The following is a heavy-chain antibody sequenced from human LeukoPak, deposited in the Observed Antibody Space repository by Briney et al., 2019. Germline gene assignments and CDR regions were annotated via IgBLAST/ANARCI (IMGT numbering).Heavy chain of an antibody. J-gene: IGHJ5*02. V-gene: IGHV4-34*01. CDR1: GGSFSGYY. D-gene: IGHD2-2*01. CDR2: INDSGST. CDR3: ARGDPDYCSSTSCYLYNWFDP. Sequence: PSETLSLTCAVYGGSFSGYYWSWIRQPPGKGLEWIGEINDSGSTNYNPSLKSRVTISVDTSKNQFSLKLSSVTAADTAVYYCARGDPDYCSSTSCYLYNWFDPWGQGTLVTVSS.